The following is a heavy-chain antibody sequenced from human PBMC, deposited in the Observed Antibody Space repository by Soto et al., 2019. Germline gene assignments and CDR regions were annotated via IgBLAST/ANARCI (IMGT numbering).Heavy chain of an antibody. CDR3: VRDGSKTLRDWFDP. CDR2: VYATGTT. J-gene: IGHJ5*02. Sequence: QVQLQESGPGVVKPSETLPLSCSVSGGSISKFYWSWIRKTAGKGLEGMGRVYATGTTDYNPSLRSRVTMSVDISKKTFSLRLTSVTAADTGVYYCVRDGSKTLRDWFDPWGQGKLVTVSS. V-gene: IGHV4-4*07. CDR1: GGSISKFY.